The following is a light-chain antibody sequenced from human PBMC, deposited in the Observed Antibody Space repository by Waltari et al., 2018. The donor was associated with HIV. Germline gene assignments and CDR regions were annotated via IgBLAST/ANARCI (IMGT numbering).Light chain of an antibody. J-gene: IGLJ2*01. CDR1: RGPTTYP. V-gene: IGLV4-69*01. CDR2: LSTNGSH. CDR3: QTWGTGIVV. Sequence: QVVLTQSPSASPPLGASAKPTSPRTRGPTTYPISCHQQQPEKGPRYLMRLSTNGSHTKVDGVPDRFSGSSSGAERYLTISSLQSEDEADYYCQTWGTGIVVFGGGTKLTVL.